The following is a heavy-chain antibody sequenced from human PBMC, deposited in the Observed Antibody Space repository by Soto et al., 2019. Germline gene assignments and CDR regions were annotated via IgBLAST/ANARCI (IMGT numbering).Heavy chain of an antibody. V-gene: IGHV3-9*01. J-gene: IGHJ2*01. Sequence: GGSLRLCCAASGFTFGDYAMHWVRQAPGKGLEWVSGISWNSGSIDYADSVKGRFTISRDNAENSLYLQMNSLRADDTALYYCAKDWYYSGHWYFDLWGRGTLVTVSS. CDR2: ISWNSGSI. CDR1: GFTFGDYA. D-gene: IGHD1-1*01. CDR3: AKDWYYSGHWYFDL.